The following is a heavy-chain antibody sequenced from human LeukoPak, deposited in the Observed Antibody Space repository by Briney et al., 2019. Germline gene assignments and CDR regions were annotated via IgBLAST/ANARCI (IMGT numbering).Heavy chain of an antibody. D-gene: IGHD6-13*01. CDR1: GYTFTSYG. CDR3: ARVSRVPWEYSNSWYVDY. V-gene: IGHV1-18*01. J-gene: IGHJ4*02. CDR2: ISAYNGNT. Sequence: ASVKVSCKASGYTFTSYGVSWVRQAPGQGLEWMGWISAYNGNTNYAQKLQGRVTMTTDTSTSTAYMELRSLRSDDTAVYYCARVSRVPWEYSNSWYVDYWGQGTLVTVSS.